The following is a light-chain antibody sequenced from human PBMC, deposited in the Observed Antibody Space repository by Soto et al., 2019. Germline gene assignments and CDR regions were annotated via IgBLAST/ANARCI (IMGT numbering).Light chain of an antibody. J-gene: IGLJ1*01. V-gene: IGLV1-40*01. CDR2: GND. CDR1: SSNIGAGYD. CDR3: QSYDRSLSGSV. Sequence: QSVLTQPPSVSGAPGQGVTISCTGSSSNIGAGYDVHWYQQLPGAAPKLLIFGNDNRPSGVPDRFSGSRSGTSASLAITGLQAEDEAVYYCQSYDRSLSGSVFGAGTKLTVL.